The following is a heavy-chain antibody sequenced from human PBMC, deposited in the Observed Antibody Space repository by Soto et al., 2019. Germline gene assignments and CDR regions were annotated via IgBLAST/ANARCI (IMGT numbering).Heavy chain of an antibody. Sequence: GGSLRLSCAASGFMFSGSAIHWVRQASGKGPEWVSRIKSRADNYATGYAASVKGRFTISRDDSKNTAYLQMNSLRTYDTAVYYCVRYPDDGSLDYWGQGTLVTVSS. CDR2: IKSRADNYAT. D-gene: IGHD2-15*01. V-gene: IGHV3-73*01. CDR3: VRYPDDGSLDY. CDR1: GFMFSGSA. J-gene: IGHJ4*02.